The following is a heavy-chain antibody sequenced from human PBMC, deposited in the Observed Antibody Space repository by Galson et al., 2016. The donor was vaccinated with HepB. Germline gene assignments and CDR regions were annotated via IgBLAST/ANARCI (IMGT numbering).Heavy chain of an antibody. CDR3: AKRHEYCPPVGCSVDS. CDR1: GFTFNRRG. Sequence: SLRLSCAASGFTFNRRGMHWVRQAPGKGLEWVAADSMDGRRKFYADSVKGRVTISRDTSNNMLFLQMSSLGVDDTAVYYCAKRHEYCPPVGCSVDSWGQGTLVSVSS. J-gene: IGHJ4*02. V-gene: IGHV3-30*18. D-gene: IGHD2/OR15-2a*01. CDR2: DSMDGRRK.